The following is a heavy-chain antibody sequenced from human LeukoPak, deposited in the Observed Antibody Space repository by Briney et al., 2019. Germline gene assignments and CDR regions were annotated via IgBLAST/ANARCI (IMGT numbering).Heavy chain of an antibody. CDR1: GFTFSRYA. CDR3: AKDPYSSSSFDWFDP. D-gene: IGHD6-6*01. V-gene: IGHV3-23*01. CDR2: ITGSGHST. J-gene: IGHJ5*02. Sequence: PGGSLRLSCAASGFTFSRYAMSWVRQAPRKGLEWVSGITGSGHSTYYADSVKGRFTISRDNSKNTLYMQMNSLRAEDTAVYYCAKDPYSSSSFDWFDPWGQGTLVTVSS.